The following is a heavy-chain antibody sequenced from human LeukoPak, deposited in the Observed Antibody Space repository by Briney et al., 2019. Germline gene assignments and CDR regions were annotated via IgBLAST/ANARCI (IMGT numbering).Heavy chain of an antibody. CDR1: GGSFSGYY. CDR3: ARDIYYGSAS. CDR2: INHSGST. V-gene: IGHV4-34*01. Sequence: SETLSLTCAVYGGSFSGYYWSWIRQPPGKGLEWIGEINHSGSTNYNPSLKSRVTISVDTSKNQFSLKLSSVTAADTAVYYCARDIYYGSASWGQGTLVTVSS. D-gene: IGHD3-10*01. J-gene: IGHJ4*02.